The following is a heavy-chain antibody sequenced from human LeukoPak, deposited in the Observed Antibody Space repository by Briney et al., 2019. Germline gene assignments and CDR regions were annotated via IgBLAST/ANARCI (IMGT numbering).Heavy chain of an antibody. D-gene: IGHD6-19*01. Sequence: SQTLSLTCTVSGGSISSGDYYWSWIRQPPGKGLEWIGYIYYSGSTNYNPSLKSRVTISVDTSKNQFSLKLSSVTAADTAVYYCARQKAVAGTSSWFDPWGQGTLVPVSS. CDR1: GGSISSGDYY. V-gene: IGHV4-30-4*01. CDR2: IYYSGST. CDR3: ARQKAVAGTSSWFDP. J-gene: IGHJ5*02.